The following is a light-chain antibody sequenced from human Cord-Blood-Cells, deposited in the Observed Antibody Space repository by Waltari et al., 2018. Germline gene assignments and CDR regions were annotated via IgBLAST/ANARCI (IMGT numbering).Light chain of an antibody. J-gene: IGKJ1*01. CDR1: QSLLHSNGYNY. CDR2: LGS. Sequence: DIVMTQSPLSLPVTPGEPASISCRSSQSLLHSNGYNYLDWYLQKPGQSPHLLIYLGSNRASGVPDRFSGSGLGTDVTLKISRVEAEDVGGYYCMQALQTPWTFGQGTKVEIK. V-gene: IGKV2-28*01. CDR3: MQALQTPWT.